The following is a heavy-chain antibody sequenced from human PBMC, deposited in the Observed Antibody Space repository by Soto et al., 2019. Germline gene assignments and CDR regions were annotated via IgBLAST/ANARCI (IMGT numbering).Heavy chain of an antibody. CDR3: ASSHSGSDTTNHRGYFDY. Sequence: GASVKVSCKASGYTFTSYYMHWVRQAPGQGLEWMGIINPSGGSTSYAQKFQGRVTMTRDTSTSTVYMELSSLRSEDTAVYYCASSHSGSDTTNHRGYFDYWGQGTLVTVSS. CDR2: INPSGGST. D-gene: IGHD1-26*01. J-gene: IGHJ4*02. CDR1: GYTFTSYY. V-gene: IGHV1-46*01.